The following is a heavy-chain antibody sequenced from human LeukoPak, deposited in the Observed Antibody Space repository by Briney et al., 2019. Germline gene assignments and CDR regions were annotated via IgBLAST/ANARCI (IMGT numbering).Heavy chain of an antibody. J-gene: IGHJ3*02. CDR1: GFTFSSYA. CDR3: ARGYYDSSGYDAFDI. Sequence: PGRSLRLSCAASGFTFSSYAMHWVHQAPGKGLEWVAVISYDGSNKYYADSVKGRFTISRDNSKNTLYLQMNSLRAEDTAVYYCARGYYDSSGYDAFDIWGQGTMVTVSS. D-gene: IGHD3-22*01. CDR2: ISYDGSNK. V-gene: IGHV3-30-3*01.